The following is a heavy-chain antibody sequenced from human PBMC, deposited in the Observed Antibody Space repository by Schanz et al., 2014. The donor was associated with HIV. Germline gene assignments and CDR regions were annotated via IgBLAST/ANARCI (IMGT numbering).Heavy chain of an antibody. D-gene: IGHD1-26*01. CDR3: ARGRYSGSYYNY. CDR2: IIPIFGTS. CDR1: GGTFSSYA. J-gene: IGHJ4*02. V-gene: IGHV1-69*01. Sequence: QVQLVQSGAEVKKPGSSVKVSCTASGGTFSSYAINWVRQAPGQGLEWMGGIIPIFGTSNYAQKFQGRVTITADESTSTAYMELSSLRSEDTAVYYCARGRYSGSYYNYWGQGTLVTVSS.